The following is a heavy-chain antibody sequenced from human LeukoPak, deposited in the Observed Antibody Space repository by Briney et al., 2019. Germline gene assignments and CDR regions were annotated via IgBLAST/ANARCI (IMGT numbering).Heavy chain of an antibody. CDR2: IRSKAYGGTT. J-gene: IGHJ4*02. CDR3: TRVVLLWRRGYFDY. Sequence: GRSLRLSCTASGFTFGDYAMSWVRQAPGKRLEWVGFIRSKAYGGTTEYAASVKGRFTISRDDSKSIAYLQMNSLKTEDTAVYYCTRVVLLWRRGYFDYWGQGTLVTVSS. V-gene: IGHV3-49*04. D-gene: IGHD2-2*01. CDR1: GFTFGDYA.